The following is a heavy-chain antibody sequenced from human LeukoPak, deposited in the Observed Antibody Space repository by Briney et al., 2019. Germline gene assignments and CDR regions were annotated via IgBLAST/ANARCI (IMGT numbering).Heavy chain of an antibody. Sequence: GGSLRLSCAASGFTFSSYYMHWVRQAPGQGLEWVAVISYDGSNKYYADSVKGRFTISRDKSKNTLYLQMNSLRAEDTAVYYCARDSGERATITKYFQHWGQGTLVTVSS. CDR3: ARDSGERATITKYFQH. V-gene: IGHV3-30-3*01. J-gene: IGHJ1*01. D-gene: IGHD5-24*01. CDR1: GFTFSSYY. CDR2: ISYDGSNK.